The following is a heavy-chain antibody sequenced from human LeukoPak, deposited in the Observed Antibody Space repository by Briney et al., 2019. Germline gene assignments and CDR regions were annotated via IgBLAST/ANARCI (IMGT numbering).Heavy chain of an antibody. V-gene: IGHV4-59*01. CDR3: ARVRSMTTVRDSFNI. D-gene: IGHD4-11*01. J-gene: IGHJ3*02. CDR1: GASISKYY. Sequence: PSETLSLTCTVSGASISKYYWSWIRQTPGKRLEWIAYSSYTGSTALNPSLDSRVTISIDTSKNQLSPKLTSVTAADTAVYYCARVRSMTTVRDSFNIWGQGTPVTVSS. CDR2: SSYTGST.